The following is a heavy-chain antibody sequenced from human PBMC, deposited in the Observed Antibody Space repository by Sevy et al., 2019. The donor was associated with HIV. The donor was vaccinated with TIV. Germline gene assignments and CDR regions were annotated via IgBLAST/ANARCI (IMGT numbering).Heavy chain of an antibody. D-gene: IGHD2-15*01. V-gene: IGHV3-30*01. CDR1: GLSFSYYP. CDR3: ARVVGRGEYLIYAYLDY. J-gene: IGHJ4*02. Sequence: GGSLRLSCAASGLSFSYYPMHWVRQAPGKGLEWVALISYDGVNQYYAASVKGRFTVSRVNSKNTLYMEMNNLRPEDTAVYYCARVVGRGEYLIYAYLDYWGQGTLVTVSS. CDR2: ISYDGVNQ.